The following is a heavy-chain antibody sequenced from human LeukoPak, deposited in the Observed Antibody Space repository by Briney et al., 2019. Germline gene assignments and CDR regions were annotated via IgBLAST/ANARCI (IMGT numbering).Heavy chain of an antibody. V-gene: IGHV1-18*01. D-gene: IGHD3-10*01. Sequence: GASVKVSCKASGYTFTSYAMHWVRQAPGQRLEWMGWISAYNGNTNYAQKLQGRVTMTTDTSTSTAYMELRSLRSDDTAVYYCARTRWAPLWFGEPIHYMDVWGKGTTVTVSS. CDR2: ISAYNGNT. CDR1: GYTFTSYA. J-gene: IGHJ6*03. CDR3: ARTRWAPLWFGEPIHYMDV.